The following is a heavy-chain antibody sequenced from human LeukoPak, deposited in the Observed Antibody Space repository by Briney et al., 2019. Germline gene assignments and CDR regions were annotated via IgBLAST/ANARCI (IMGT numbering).Heavy chain of an antibody. CDR2: ISGTGGGST. Sequence: PGGSLRLSCAASGFTFSSYAMSWVRQAPGKGLEWVSAISGTGGGSTYYADSVKGRFTISRDNSKNTLYLQMSSLRAEDTAVYYCAKTHSSGYYYWLNWGQGTLVTVSS. D-gene: IGHD3-22*01. J-gene: IGHJ4*02. CDR1: GFTFSSYA. CDR3: AKTHSSGYYYWLN. V-gene: IGHV3-23*01.